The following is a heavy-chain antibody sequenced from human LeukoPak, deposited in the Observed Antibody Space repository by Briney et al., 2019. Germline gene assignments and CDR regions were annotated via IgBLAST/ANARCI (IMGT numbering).Heavy chain of an antibody. J-gene: IGHJ4*02. CDR1: GGSISSHY. D-gene: IGHD6-6*01. CDR3: AREVPEYSSSSGLDC. CDR2: IYYSGST. Sequence: SETLSLTCTVSGGSISSHYWSWIRQPPGKGLEWIGYIYYSGSTNYNPSLKSRVTISVDTSKNQFSLKLSSVTAADTAVYYCAREVPEYSSSSGLDCWGQGTLVTVSS. V-gene: IGHV4-59*11.